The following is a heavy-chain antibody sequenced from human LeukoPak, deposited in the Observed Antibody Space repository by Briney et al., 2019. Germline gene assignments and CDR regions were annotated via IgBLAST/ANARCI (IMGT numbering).Heavy chain of an antibody. CDR3: ARESGYSYGLAGFFDY. V-gene: IGHV3-53*01. Sequence: GGSLRLSCAASGFTVSSNYMSWVRQAPGEGLEWVSVIYSAGRIHSADSVTGRFTISRDDSKNTLSLQMNSLRAEDTALYYCARESGYSYGLAGFFDYWGQGTLVTVSS. J-gene: IGHJ4*02. CDR2: IYSAGRI. CDR1: GFTVSSNY. D-gene: IGHD5-18*01.